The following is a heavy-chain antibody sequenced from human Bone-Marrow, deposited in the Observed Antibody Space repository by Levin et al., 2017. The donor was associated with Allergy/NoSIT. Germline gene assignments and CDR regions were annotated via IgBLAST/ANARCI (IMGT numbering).Heavy chain of an antibody. CDR3: ARGVFEFASGSYYNSGYQH. Sequence: SQTLSLTCAVSGAPFGAYHWSWIRQPPGKALEWIGEINHSGSTNYNPSFKSRITISQDTSKKQLSLRLRSVTAADTAVYYCARGVFEFASGSYYNSGYQHWGQGTLVTVSS. CDR1: GAPFGAYH. CDR2: INHSGST. J-gene: IGHJ1*01. V-gene: IGHV4-34*01. D-gene: IGHD3-10*01.